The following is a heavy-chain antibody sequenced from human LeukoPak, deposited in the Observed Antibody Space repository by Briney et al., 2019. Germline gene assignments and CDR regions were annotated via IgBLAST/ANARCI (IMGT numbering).Heavy chain of an antibody. CDR3: ANSGYDSSGLWYFDY. V-gene: IGHV1-18*01. J-gene: IGHJ4*02. Sequence: ASVTVSCKASGYTFTSYGISRVRQDPGHGIEWMGWISAYNGNTNYAQKLQGRVTMTTDTSTSTAYMELRSLRSDDTAVYYCANSGYDSSGLWYFDYWGQGTLVTVSS. D-gene: IGHD3-22*01. CDR2: ISAYNGNT. CDR1: GYTFTSYG.